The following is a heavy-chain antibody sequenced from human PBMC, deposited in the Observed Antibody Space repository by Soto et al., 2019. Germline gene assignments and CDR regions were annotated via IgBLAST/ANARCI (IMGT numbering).Heavy chain of an antibody. J-gene: IGHJ6*02. CDR1: GFTFSSYA. V-gene: IGHV3-30-3*01. Sequence: QVQLVESGGGVVQPGRSLRLSCAASGFTFSSYAMHWVRQAPGKGLEWVVVISYEGSKKYYADSVKGRFTISRDNSKNPVYRQMNSLRADDTAVYYFERDLRVAVASILYLYYYYSGMDVWGQGTMVTVSS. CDR3: ERDLRVAVASILYLYYYYSGMDV. CDR2: ISYEGSKK. D-gene: IGHD6-19*01.